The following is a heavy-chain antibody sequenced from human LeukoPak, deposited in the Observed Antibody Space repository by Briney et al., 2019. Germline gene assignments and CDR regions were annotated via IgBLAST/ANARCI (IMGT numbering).Heavy chain of an antibody. V-gene: IGHV1-18*01. J-gene: IGHJ5*02. CDR1: GYTFTSYG. Sequence: GASVKVSCKASGYTFTSYGISWVRQAPGQGLEWMGWISAYNGNTNYAQKLQGRVTMTTDTSTSTAYMELRSLRSDDTAVYYCARVYYGSGSQEGGNWFDPWGQGTLVTVSS. D-gene: IGHD3-10*01. CDR3: ARVYYGSGSQEGGNWFDP. CDR2: ISAYNGNT.